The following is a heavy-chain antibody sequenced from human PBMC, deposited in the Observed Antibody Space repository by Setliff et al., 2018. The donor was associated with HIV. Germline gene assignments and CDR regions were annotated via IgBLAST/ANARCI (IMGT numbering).Heavy chain of an antibody. CDR1: GYRFSTFG. J-gene: IGHJ4*02. CDR2: LNPSGDST. D-gene: IGHD3-10*01. CDR3: ARGGYHGFGSYGDY. Sequence: GASVKVSCKASGYRFSTFGISWVRQAPGQGLEWMGILNPSGDSTAYAQKFQGRVTMSRDTSTSTVYMELSRLRSDDTAVYYCARGGYHGFGSYGDYWGQGTLVTVSS. V-gene: IGHV1-46*01.